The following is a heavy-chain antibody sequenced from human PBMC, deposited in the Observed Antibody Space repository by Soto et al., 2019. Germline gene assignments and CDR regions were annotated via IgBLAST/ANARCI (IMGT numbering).Heavy chain of an antibody. CDR3: AKRGGVVGGSEHPFFEY. V-gene: IGHV3-30*18. D-gene: IGHD2-15*01. Sequence: PGGSLRLSCAASGFIFSNYGMHWVRQAPGKGLEWVALISFDGKNRNYADSVKGRFTIYRDNPKNTLYLEMNSMRPEDTAFYYCAKRGGVVGGSEHPFFEYWGQGTQVTVSS. J-gene: IGHJ4*02. CDR1: GFIFSNYG. CDR2: ISFDGKNR.